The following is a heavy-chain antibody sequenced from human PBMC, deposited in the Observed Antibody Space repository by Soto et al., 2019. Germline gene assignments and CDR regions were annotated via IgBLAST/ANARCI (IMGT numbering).Heavy chain of an antibody. D-gene: IGHD3-10*01. CDR2: IIPIFGTA. Sequence: SVKVSCKASGGTFSSYAISWLRQAPGQGLEWMGGIIPIFGTANYAQKFQGRVTITADESTSTAYMELSSLRSEDTAVYYCAASRGSGSYFPIDIWGQGTMVTVSS. CDR3: AASRGSGSYFPIDI. V-gene: IGHV1-69*13. J-gene: IGHJ3*02. CDR1: GGTFSSYA.